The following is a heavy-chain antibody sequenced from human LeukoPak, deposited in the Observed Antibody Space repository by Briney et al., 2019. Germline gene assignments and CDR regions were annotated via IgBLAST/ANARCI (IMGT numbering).Heavy chain of an antibody. J-gene: IGHJ6*02. Sequence: SETLSLTCTVSGGSINKNYLSWIRQPPGKGLEWIGYLYYTGSTNYNPSLKSRVTISVDTSKNQFSLKLSSVTAADTAVYYCARVGKPYYYGMDVWGQGTTVTVSS. CDR3: ARVGKPYYYGMDV. V-gene: IGHV4-59*01. CDR1: GGSINKNY. CDR2: LYYTGST.